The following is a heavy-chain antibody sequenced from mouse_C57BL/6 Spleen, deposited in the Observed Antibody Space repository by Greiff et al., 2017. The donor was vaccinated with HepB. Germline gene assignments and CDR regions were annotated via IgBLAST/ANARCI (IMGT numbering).Heavy chain of an antibody. V-gene: IGHV1-53*01. Sequence: VQLQQPGTELVKPGASVKLSCKASGYTFTSYWMHWVKQRPGQGLEWIGNINPSNGGTNYNEKFKSKATLTVDKSSSTAYRQLSSLTSEDSAVYYCARDYYGSSYHYAMDYWGQGTSVTVSS. CDR3: ARDYYGSSYHYAMDY. CDR1: GYTFTSYW. J-gene: IGHJ4*01. D-gene: IGHD1-1*01. CDR2: INPSNGGT.